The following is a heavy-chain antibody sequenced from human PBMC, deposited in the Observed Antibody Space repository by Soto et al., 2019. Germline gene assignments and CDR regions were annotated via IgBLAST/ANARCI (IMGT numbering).Heavy chain of an antibody. CDR1: GGSFSGYY. Sequence: SETLSLTCAVYGGSFSGYYWSWIRQPPGKGLEWIGEINHSGSTNYNPSLKSRVTISVDTSKNQFSLKLSSVTAADTAVYYCARAGITMVRPTSYYYYMDVWGKGTTVTVSS. CDR3: ARAGITMVRPTSYYYYMDV. J-gene: IGHJ6*03. D-gene: IGHD3-10*01. CDR2: INHSGST. V-gene: IGHV4-34*01.